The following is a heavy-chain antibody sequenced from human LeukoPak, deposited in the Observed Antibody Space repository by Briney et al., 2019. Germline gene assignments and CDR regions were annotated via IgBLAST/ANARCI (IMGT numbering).Heavy chain of an antibody. Sequence: ASVKVSCKASGYTFTSYGISWVRQAPGQGREWMGWISAYNGNTNYAQKLQGRVNMTTDTYTSTAYMELRSLRSDDTAVYYCARDGYYYGSGSYYNVGYWGQETLVTVSS. CDR1: GYTFTSYG. CDR2: ISAYNGNT. V-gene: IGHV1-18*01. CDR3: ARDGYYYGSGSYYNVGY. D-gene: IGHD3-10*01. J-gene: IGHJ4*02.